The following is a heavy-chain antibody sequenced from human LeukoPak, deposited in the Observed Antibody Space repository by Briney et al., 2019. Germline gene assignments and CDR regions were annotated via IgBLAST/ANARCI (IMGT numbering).Heavy chain of an antibody. CDR1: GYTFTSYA. Sequence: ASVKVSCKASGYTFTSYAMHWVRQAPGQRLEWMGWINAGNGNTKYSQKFQGRVTITRDTSASTAYMELSGLRSEDTAVYYCARATGKQPLYFQHWGQGTLVTVSS. J-gene: IGHJ1*01. CDR3: ARATGKQPLYFQH. D-gene: IGHD1-1*01. V-gene: IGHV1-3*01. CDR2: INAGNGNT.